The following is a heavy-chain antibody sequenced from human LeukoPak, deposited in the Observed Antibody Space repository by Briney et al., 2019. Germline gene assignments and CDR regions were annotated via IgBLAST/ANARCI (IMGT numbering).Heavy chain of an antibody. V-gene: IGHV3-23*01. Sequence: PGGSLRLSCGASGFTFSSYGMSWVRQAPGKGLEWVSGISDSGASTNYADSVKGRFTISRDNSKNTLYLQLNSLRADDTAVYYCARGVYDILTGYCYGMDVWGQGTTVTVSS. J-gene: IGHJ6*02. CDR3: ARGVYDILTGYCYGMDV. D-gene: IGHD3-9*01. CDR1: GFTFSSYG. CDR2: ISDSGAST.